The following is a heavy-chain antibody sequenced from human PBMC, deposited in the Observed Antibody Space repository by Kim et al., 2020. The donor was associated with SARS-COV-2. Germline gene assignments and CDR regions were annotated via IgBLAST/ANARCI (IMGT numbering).Heavy chain of an antibody. CDR1: GFTFSNYG. CDR3: AKDDGPGYSSSWGLNYYYGGMDV. V-gene: IGHV3-30*18. CDR2: ISYHGTNK. J-gene: IGHJ6*02. Sequence: GGSLRLSCAASGFTFSNYGMHWVRQAPGKGLEWVALISYHGTNKYYADSVKGRFTISRDNSKNTLYLQMNSLRPDDTAVYYCAKDDGPGYSSSWGLNYYYGGMDVWGQGTPVTVSS. D-gene: IGHD6-13*01.